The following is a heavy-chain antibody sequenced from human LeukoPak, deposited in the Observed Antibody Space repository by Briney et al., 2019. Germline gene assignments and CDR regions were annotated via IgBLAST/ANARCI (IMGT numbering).Heavy chain of an antibody. CDR1: GYTFTSCA. J-gene: IGHJ4*02. Sequence: ASVKVSCKASGYTFTSCAMHWVRQAPGQRLEWMGWINVGNGNTKYSQKFQGRVTITRDTSASTAYMELSSLRSEDTAVYYCARDRGYCTNGVCYRRIFDYWGQGTLVTVSS. V-gene: IGHV1-3*01. D-gene: IGHD2-8*01. CDR3: ARDRGYCTNGVCYRRIFDY. CDR2: INVGNGNT.